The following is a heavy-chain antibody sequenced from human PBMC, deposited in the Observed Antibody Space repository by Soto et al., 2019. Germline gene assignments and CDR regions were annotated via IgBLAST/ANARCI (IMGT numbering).Heavy chain of an antibody. V-gene: IGHV3-23*01. D-gene: IGHD6-19*01. CDR3: ASRRSGSYFDY. Sequence: EVQLLESGGGLVQPGGSVRLSCAASGFTFSSYAMSWVRQAPGKGLEWVSVISGSGGSTYYVDSLKGRFTISRDNSKNTLYLQMNSLRAEDTAVYYCASRRSGSYFDYWGQGTLVTVSS. J-gene: IGHJ4*02. CDR2: ISGSGGST. CDR1: GFTFSSYA.